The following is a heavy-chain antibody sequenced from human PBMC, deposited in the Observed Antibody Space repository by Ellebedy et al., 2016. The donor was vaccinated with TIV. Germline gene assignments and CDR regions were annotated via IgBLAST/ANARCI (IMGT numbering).Heavy chain of an antibody. CDR1: GGSFSAYS. J-gene: IGHJ2*01. V-gene: IGHV4-34*01. Sequence: LETLSLTCAVYGGSFSAYSWSWIRQPPGKGLEWIGEINHSGSTNYSPSLKSRVTISVDTSKKQFSLKLSSVTAADTAVYYCARNFDLWGRGTLVTVSS. CDR2: INHSGST. CDR3: ARNFDL.